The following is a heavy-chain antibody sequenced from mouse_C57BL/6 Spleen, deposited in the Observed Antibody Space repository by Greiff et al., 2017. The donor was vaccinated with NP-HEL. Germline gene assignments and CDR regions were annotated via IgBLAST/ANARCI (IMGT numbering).Heavy chain of an antibody. CDR3: ARAAGDY. Sequence: EVKVVESGGGLVKPGGSLKLSCAASGFTFSSYAMSWVRQTPEKRLEWVATISDGGSYTYYPDNVKGRFTISRDNAKNNLYLQMSHLKSEDTAMYYCARAAGDYWGQGTTLTVSS. CDR2: ISDGGSYT. CDR1: GFTFSSYA. J-gene: IGHJ2*01. V-gene: IGHV5-4*03.